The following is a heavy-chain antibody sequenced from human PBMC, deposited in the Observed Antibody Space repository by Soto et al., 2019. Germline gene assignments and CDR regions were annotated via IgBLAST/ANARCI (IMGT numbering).Heavy chain of an antibody. V-gene: IGHV3-9*01. J-gene: IGHJ6*02. CDR2: ISWNSGSI. Sequence: GGSLRLSCAASGLTFDDYAMHWVRQAPGKGLEWVSGISWNSGSINYADSVKGRFTISRDNDKNSLYLQMNSLRGEDTALYYCAKDMYSSHHYGMDVWGQGTTVTVSS. D-gene: IGHD6-13*01. CDR3: AKDMYSSHHYGMDV. CDR1: GLTFDDYA.